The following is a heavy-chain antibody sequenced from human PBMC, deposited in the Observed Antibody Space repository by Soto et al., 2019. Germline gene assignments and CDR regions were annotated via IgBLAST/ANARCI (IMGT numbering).Heavy chain of an antibody. V-gene: IGHV4-39*01. CDR1: GGSISSSSYY. Sequence: SETLSLTCTVSGGSISSSSYYWGWIRQPPGKGLEWIGSIYYSGSTYYNPSLKSRVTISVDTSKNQFSLKLSSVTAADTAVYYCARQVVVVVAAKKYYYYYGMDVWGQGTTVTVAS. CDR3: ARQVVVVVAAKKYYYYYGMDV. J-gene: IGHJ6*02. CDR2: IYYSGST. D-gene: IGHD2-15*01.